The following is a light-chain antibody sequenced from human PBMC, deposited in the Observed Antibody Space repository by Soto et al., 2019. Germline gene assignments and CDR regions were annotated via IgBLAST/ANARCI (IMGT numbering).Light chain of an antibody. J-gene: IGLJ1*01. CDR1: SIDVGAYNY. V-gene: IGLV2-14*01. CDR3: SSYTSSSTLDYV. CDR2: EVS. Sequence: QSALTQPASVSGSPGQSITISCTGTSIDVGAYNYVSWYQQHPGKAPKLMIYEVSNRPSGVSNRFSGSKSGNTASLTISGLQAEDEADYYCSSYTSSSTLDYVFGTGTKLTVL.